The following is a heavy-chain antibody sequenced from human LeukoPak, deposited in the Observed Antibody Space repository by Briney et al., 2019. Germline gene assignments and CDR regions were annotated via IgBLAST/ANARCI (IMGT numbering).Heavy chain of an antibody. D-gene: IGHD3-10*01. V-gene: IGHV1-2*06. Sequence: GASVKVSCKASGYTFTGYYMHWVRQAPGQGLEWMGRIYPNSGDPDYAQKFQGRVTMTRDTPISTAYMEFSRLKSDDTAVYYCARDDGWAGTDCWGQGTLVTVSS. CDR1: GYTFTGYY. CDR3: ARDDGWAGTDC. J-gene: IGHJ4*02. CDR2: IYPNSGDP.